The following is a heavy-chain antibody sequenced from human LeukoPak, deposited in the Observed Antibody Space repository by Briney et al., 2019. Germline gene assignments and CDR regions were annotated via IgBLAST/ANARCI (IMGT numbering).Heavy chain of an antibody. CDR2: ISAYNGNT. D-gene: IGHD3-22*01. CDR1: GYTFTSYG. J-gene: IGHJ4*02. Sequence: ASVKVSCKASGYTFTSYGISWVRQAPGQGLEWMGWISAYNGNTNYAQKFQGRVTMTEDTSTDTAYMELSSLRSEDTAVYYCATSQWLLLPYYFDYWGQGTLVTVSS. V-gene: IGHV1-18*01. CDR3: ATSQWLLLPYYFDY.